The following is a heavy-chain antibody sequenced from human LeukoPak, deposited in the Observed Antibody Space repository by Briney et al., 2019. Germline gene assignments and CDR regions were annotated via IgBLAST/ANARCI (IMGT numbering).Heavy chain of an antibody. D-gene: IGHD3-22*01. Sequence: SETLSLTCAVNGGSLSGYSLNWIRLPPGKGLEWIGEITPGGIANSNPSLKSRVIMSVDTFKNQFSFKMTSLTAAGTAVYYCARSSRSLESSAYSFRYWGQGNLVTVSP. CDR2: ITPGGIA. V-gene: IGHV4-34*01. CDR1: GGSLSGYS. CDR3: ARSSRSLESSAYSFRY. J-gene: IGHJ4*02.